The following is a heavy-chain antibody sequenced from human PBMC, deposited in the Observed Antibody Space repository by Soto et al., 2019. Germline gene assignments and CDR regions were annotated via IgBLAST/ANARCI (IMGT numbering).Heavy chain of an antibody. CDR3: SSKHYNWNSHFDY. Sequence: EVQLVESGGGLVQPGGSLRLSCAASGFTFSSYWMHWVRQAPGKGLVWVSRINSDGSSTSYADSVKGRFTISRDNAKNTLYLQMNSLRAEDTAVYYCSSKHYNWNSHFDYWGQGTLVTVSS. CDR2: INSDGSST. V-gene: IGHV3-74*01. J-gene: IGHJ4*02. D-gene: IGHD1-7*01. CDR1: GFTFSSYW.